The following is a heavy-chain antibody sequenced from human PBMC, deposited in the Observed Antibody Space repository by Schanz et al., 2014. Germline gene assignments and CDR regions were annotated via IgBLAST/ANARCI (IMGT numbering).Heavy chain of an antibody. J-gene: IGHJ6*02. CDR2: ISYDGSSK. Sequence: VQLVDSGGGLVKPGGSLRLSCAASGFTFRSYGMHWVRQAPGKGLEWVALISYDGSSKNHADSVQGRFTISRDNSKNALYLQMDSLRAEDTAVYYCARRITGTHHNPYYHGMDVWGQGTTVTVSS. CDR1: GFTFRSYG. D-gene: IGHD1-20*01. V-gene: IGHV3-33*01. CDR3: ARRITGTHHNPYYHGMDV.